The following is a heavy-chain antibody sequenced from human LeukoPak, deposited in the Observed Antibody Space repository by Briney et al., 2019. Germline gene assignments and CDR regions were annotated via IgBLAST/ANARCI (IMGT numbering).Heavy chain of an antibody. Sequence: ASVKVSCKASGYTFTSYDINWVRQAPGQGLEWMGWINPNSGGTNYAQKFQGRVTMTRDTSISTAYMELSRLRSDDTAVYYCATCPGWYWFDPWGQGTLVTVSS. J-gene: IGHJ5*02. CDR3: ATCPGWYWFDP. V-gene: IGHV1-2*02. D-gene: IGHD6-19*01. CDR1: GYTFTSYD. CDR2: INPNSGGT.